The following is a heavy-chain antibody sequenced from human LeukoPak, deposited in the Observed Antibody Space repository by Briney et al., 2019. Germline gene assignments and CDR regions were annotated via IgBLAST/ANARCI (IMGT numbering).Heavy chain of an antibody. D-gene: IGHD6-19*01. J-gene: IGHJ4*02. V-gene: IGHV3-48*03. CDR2: ISSSGSTI. CDR3: AKAHGAVAGTYYFDY. Sequence: PGGSLRLSCAASGFTFSSYEMNWVRQAPGKGLEWVSYISSSGSTIYYADSVKGRFTISRDNAKNTLYLQMNSLRAEDTAVYYCAKAHGAVAGTYYFDYWGQGALVTVSS. CDR1: GFTFSSYE.